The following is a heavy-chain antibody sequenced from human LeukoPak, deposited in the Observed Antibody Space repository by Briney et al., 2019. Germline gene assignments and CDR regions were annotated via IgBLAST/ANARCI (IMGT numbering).Heavy chain of an antibody. CDR1: GFTFSSFD. V-gene: IGHV3-13*01. J-gene: IGHJ6*03. Sequence: PGGSLRLSSAASGFTFSSFDMHWVRQPTGQGLERVSTIGTASDTYYPGSVECRFTLSRDNAKNSLYLQMNSLTAGDTAVYYCARGPPRGKYYYMDVWGKGTTVTVSS. CDR3: ARGPPRGKYYYMDV. CDR2: IGTASDT. D-gene: IGHD1-1*01.